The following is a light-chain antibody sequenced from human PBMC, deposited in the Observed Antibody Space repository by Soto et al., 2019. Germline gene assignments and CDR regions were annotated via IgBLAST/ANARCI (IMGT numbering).Light chain of an antibody. J-gene: IGLJ1*01. Sequence: QSALTQPASVSGSPGQSITISCTGTSSDFGDYNYVSWYQLHPGKAPKLMIYDVSERPSGVPDRFSGSKSGNTASLTISGLQAEDEADYYCCSYAGTFYVFGTGTKLTVL. CDR2: DVS. V-gene: IGLV2-11*01. CDR1: SSDFGDYNY. CDR3: CSYAGTFYV.